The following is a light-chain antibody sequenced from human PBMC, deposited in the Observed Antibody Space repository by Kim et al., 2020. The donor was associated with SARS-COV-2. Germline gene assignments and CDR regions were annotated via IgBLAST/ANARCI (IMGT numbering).Light chain of an antibody. CDR3: GTWDSGLSALV. CDR2: DDD. J-gene: IGLJ3*02. CDR1: SSNIGNSY. Sequence: GQTATISCSGTSSNIGNSYVSWCQQFPGTAPKILIYDDDKQPSGIPDRFSGSKSGTSASLAITGLQSADEAVYYCGTWDSGLSALVFGGGTQLTVL. V-gene: IGLV1-51*01.